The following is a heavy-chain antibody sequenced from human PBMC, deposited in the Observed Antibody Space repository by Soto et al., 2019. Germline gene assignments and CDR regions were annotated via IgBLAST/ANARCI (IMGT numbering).Heavy chain of an antibody. CDR2: IKPGGSEK. Sequence: GGSLRLSCATSGFTFRSYWMTWVRQAPGKGPEWVANIKPGGSEKQYVDSVKGRFTVSRDNAKKSLDLQMNSLRVEDTAVYHCARAEDYDFWSGPPKYFDNWGQGTQVTVSS. D-gene: IGHD3-3*01. V-gene: IGHV3-7*03. J-gene: IGHJ4*02. CDR1: GFTFRSYW. CDR3: ARAEDYDFWSGPPKYFDN.